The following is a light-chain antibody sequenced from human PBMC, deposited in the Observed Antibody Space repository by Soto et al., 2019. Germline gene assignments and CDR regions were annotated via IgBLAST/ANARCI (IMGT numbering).Light chain of an antibody. J-gene: IGKJ5*01. Sequence: EIVLTQSPATLSLSPGERATLSCRASQSVSNYLAWYQQTPDQAPRLLIYAASNRATGIPASFSGSGSGTDFTLTISNPEPDDFALYYCQQRSNWPPSITFGQGTRLEIK. CDR3: QQRSNWPPSIT. CDR2: AAS. V-gene: IGKV3-11*01. CDR1: QSVSNY.